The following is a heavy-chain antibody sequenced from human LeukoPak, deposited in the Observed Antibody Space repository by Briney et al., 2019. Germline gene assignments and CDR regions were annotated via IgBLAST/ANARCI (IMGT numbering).Heavy chain of an antibody. V-gene: IGHV4-39*07. CDR3: ARRLGVITRDAYDI. Sequence: NPSETLSLTCTVSGGSISSSRDYWGWIRQPPGKGLEWIGYIHHSGTTDYNPSLKSRVIILVDTTKNQFSLKVGSLTAADTAAYYCARRLGVITRDAYDIWGQGTMVIVSS. J-gene: IGHJ3*02. CDR1: GGSISSSRDY. CDR2: IHHSGTT. D-gene: IGHD3-3*01.